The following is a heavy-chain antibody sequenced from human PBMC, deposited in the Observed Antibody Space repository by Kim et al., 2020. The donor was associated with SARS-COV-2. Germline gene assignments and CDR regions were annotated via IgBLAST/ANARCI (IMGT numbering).Heavy chain of an antibody. CDR3: VSGGKIFGVVIIPVYY. V-gene: IGHV1-18*01. CDR2: ISAYNGNT. CDR1: GYTFTSYG. J-gene: IGHJ4*02. Sequence: ASVKVSCKASGYTFTSYGISWVRQAPGQGLEWMGWISAYNGNTNYAQKLQGRVTMTTDTSTSTAYMELRSLRSDDTAVYYCVSGGKIFGVVIIPVYYWGQGTLVTVSS. D-gene: IGHD3-3*01.